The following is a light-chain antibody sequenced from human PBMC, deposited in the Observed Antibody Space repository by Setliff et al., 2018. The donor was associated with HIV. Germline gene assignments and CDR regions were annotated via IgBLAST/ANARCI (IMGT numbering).Light chain of an antibody. Sequence: QSALAQPASVSGSPGQSITISCTGTSSDVGSYNLVSWYQQHPGKAPKLMIYEGSKRPSGVSNRFSGSKSGNTASLTISGLQAEDEADYYCCSYAGSPYVFGTGTKGTVL. CDR2: EGS. V-gene: IGLV2-23*01. CDR1: SSDVGSYNL. J-gene: IGLJ1*01. CDR3: CSYAGSPYV.